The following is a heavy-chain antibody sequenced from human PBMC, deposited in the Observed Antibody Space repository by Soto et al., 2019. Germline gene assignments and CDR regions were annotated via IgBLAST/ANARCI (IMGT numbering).Heavy chain of an antibody. J-gene: IGHJ4*02. CDR1: GFTFNTYW. D-gene: IGHD5-18*01. V-gene: IGHV3-7*03. Sequence: EVQLVESGGGLVQPGGSLRLSCAASGFTFNTYWMSWVRQAPGKGLEWVANIKEDGTERYCVDSVKGRFTISRDNAKNSLYLQMNSLRAEDTALYYCERDRLDVATAFTYDYWGQGILVTVSS. CDR3: ERDRLDVATAFTYDY. CDR2: IKEDGTER.